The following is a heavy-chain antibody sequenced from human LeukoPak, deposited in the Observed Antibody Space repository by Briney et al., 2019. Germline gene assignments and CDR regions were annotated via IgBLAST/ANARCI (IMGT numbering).Heavy chain of an antibody. CDR3: ARSSGYSSGWPFDC. Sequence: GGSLRLSCAASKFTFSNYAMHWVRQAPGKGLEWVAVISYDGTNEYYADSVKGRFTIYRDNSKNTLYLQMNSLRAEDTAVYYCARSSGYSSGWPFDCWGQGSLVIVSS. CDR1: KFTFSNYA. D-gene: IGHD6-25*01. V-gene: IGHV3-30*04. CDR2: ISYDGTNE. J-gene: IGHJ4*02.